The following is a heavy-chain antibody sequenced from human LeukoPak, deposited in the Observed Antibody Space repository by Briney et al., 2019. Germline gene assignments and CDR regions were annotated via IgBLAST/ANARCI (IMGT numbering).Heavy chain of an antibody. D-gene: IGHD2-15*01. CDR3: ARGPLSRCSGGSCYSQEYDY. Sequence: ASVKVSCKASGGTFSSYAISWVRQAPGQGLEWMGRIIPIFGTANYAQKFQGRVTITVDESTSTAYMELSSLRSEDTAVYYCARGPLSRCSGGSCYSQEYDYWGQGTLVTVSS. CDR2: IIPIFGTA. V-gene: IGHV1-69*13. J-gene: IGHJ4*02. CDR1: GGTFSSYA.